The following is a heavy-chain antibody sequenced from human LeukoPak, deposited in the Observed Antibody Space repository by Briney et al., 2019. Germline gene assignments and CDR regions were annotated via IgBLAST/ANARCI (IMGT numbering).Heavy chain of an antibody. CDR1: GDSISSSY. Sequence: PSETLSLTCTVSGDSISSSYWSWIRQPPGKRLEWVGYVHYTGKTNYNPSLNNRATISVDMSKNQFSLTLTSVTVADTATYYCARGYYDRSGSSNPFDSWGQGTLVTVSA. D-gene: IGHD3-22*01. J-gene: IGHJ4*02. CDR3: ARGYYDRSGSSNPFDS. V-gene: IGHV4-59*01. CDR2: VHYTGKT.